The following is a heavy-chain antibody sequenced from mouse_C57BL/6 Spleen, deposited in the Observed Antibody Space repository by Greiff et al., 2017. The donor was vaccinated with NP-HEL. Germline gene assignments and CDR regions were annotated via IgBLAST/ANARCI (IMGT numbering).Heavy chain of an antibody. Sequence: VQLQESGAELVRPGASVTLSCKASGYTFTDYEMHWVKQTPVHGLEWIGAIDPETGGTAYNQKFKGKAILTADKSSSTAYMELRSLTSEDSAVYYCTPYDYPAYWGQGTLVTVSA. D-gene: IGHD2-4*01. CDR1: GYTFTDYE. V-gene: IGHV1-15*01. J-gene: IGHJ3*01. CDR2: IDPETGGT. CDR3: TPYDYPAY.